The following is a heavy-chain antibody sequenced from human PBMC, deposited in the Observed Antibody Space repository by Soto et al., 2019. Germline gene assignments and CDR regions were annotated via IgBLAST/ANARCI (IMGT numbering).Heavy chain of an antibody. D-gene: IGHD3-10*01. CDR3: ARGGAAKAGDHFHYFDY. CDR2: INHSGST. Sequence: ASETLSLTCAIYVGSFSVYYWSWIRQPPGKGLEWIGEINHSGSTNYNPSLKSRVTISVDTSKNQFSLKLSSVAAADTAVYYCARGGAAKAGDHFHYFDYWGQGTMVTVSS. V-gene: IGHV4-34*01. J-gene: IGHJ4*02. CDR1: VGSFSVYY.